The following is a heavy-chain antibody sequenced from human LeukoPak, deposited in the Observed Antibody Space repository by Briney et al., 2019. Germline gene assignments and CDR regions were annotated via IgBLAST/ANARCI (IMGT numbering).Heavy chain of an antibody. V-gene: IGHV2-70*04. D-gene: IGHD3-16*02. J-gene: IGHJ4*02. CDR3: AREGGIMITFGGVIEPYYFDY. CDR2: IDWDDDK. Sequence: SGPALVKPTPTLTLTCTFSGFSLSTSGMRVSWIRQPPVKALEWLAPIDWDDDKFYSTSLKTRLTISKGTSKNQVVLTMTNMDPVDTATYYCAREGGIMITFGGVIEPYYFDYWGQGTLVTVSS. CDR1: GFSLSTSGMR.